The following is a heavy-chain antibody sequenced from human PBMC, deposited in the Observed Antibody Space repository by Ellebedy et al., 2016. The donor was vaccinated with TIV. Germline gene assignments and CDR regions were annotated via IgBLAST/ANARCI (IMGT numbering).Heavy chain of an antibody. CDR2: IYGHDDK. J-gene: IGHJ5*01. V-gene: IGHV2-5*01. CDR3: AHRPGPRGWFNS. Sequence: SGPTLVXPTQTLSLTCTFSGFSLTTSSVGVGWIRQPPGKALEWLAIIYGHDDKHYRPSLQSRLTITKDTSKNQVVLTMTNMDPVDTATYFCAHRPGPRGWFNSWGPGTLVTVSS. CDR1: GFSLTTSSVG.